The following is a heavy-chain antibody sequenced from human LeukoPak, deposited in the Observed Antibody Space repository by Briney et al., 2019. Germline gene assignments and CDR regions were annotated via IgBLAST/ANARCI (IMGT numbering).Heavy chain of an antibody. CDR2: ISSSSSYI. CDR3: ARDRWFYYDSRGYYASNLDFDY. Sequence: GGSLRLSCAASGFTFSSYSMNWVRQAPGKGLEWVSSISSSSSYIYYADSVKGRFTISRDNAKNSLYLQMNSLRAEDTAVYYCARDRWFYYDSRGYYASNLDFDYWGQGTLVTVSS. CDR1: GFTFSSYS. V-gene: IGHV3-21*01. J-gene: IGHJ4*02. D-gene: IGHD3-22*01.